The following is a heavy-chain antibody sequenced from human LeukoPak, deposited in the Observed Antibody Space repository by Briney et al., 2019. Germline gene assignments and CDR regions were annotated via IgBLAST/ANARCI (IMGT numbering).Heavy chain of an antibody. J-gene: IGHJ4*02. D-gene: IGHD1-26*01. V-gene: IGHV3-7*03. CDR3: VKDSPPRYSGSPPAY. CDR1: GFTFSNYW. CDR2: IKQDGSEK. Sequence: GGSLRVSCAASGFTFSNYWMSWVRQAPGKGLEWVANIKQDGSEKCYVDSVKGRFTISRDNAKNSLYLQMNSLRADDTAVYYCVKDSPPRYSGSPPAYWGQGTLVTVSS.